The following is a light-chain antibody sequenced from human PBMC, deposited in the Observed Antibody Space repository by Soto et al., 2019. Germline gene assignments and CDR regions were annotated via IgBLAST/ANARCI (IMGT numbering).Light chain of an antibody. V-gene: IGLV1-40*01. CDR3: QSYDSSLSGWGV. CDR1: SSNIGAGYD. J-gene: IGLJ2*01. CDR2: GNS. Sequence: QSVLTQPPSVSGAPGQRVTISCTGSSSNIGAGYDVHWYQQLPGTAPKLLIYGNSNRPSGVPDRFSGSKSGTSASLAITGLQAEDEADYYRQSYDSSLSGWGVFGGGTKL.